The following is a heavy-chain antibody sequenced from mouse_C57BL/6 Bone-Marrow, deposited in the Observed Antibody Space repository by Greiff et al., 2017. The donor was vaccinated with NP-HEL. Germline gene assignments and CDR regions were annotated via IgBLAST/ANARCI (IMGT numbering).Heavy chain of an antibody. CDR3: AREGDGVYYYAMDY. D-gene: IGHD2-3*01. CDR2: INSVGGST. CDR1: EYEFPSHD. V-gene: IGHV5-2*01. Sequence: EVHLVESGGGLVQPGESLKLSCESNEYEFPSHDMSWVRKTPEKRLELVAAINSVGGSTYYPDTMERRFIISRDNTKKTLYLQMSSLRSEDTALYYCAREGDGVYYYAMDYWGQGTSVTVSS. J-gene: IGHJ4*01.